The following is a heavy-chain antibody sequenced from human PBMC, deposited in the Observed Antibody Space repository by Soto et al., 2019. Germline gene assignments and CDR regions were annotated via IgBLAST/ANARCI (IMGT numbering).Heavy chain of an antibody. J-gene: IGHJ6*03. Sequence: GASVKVSCKASGYTFTSYGISWVRQAPGQGLEWMGWISAYNGNTNYAQKLQGRVTMTTDTSTSTAYMELRSLRSDDTAVYYCARDTSDYDFWSGRYYYYYYMDVWGKGTTVTVSS. V-gene: IGHV1-18*01. CDR2: ISAYNGNT. CDR3: ARDTSDYDFWSGRYYYYYYMDV. D-gene: IGHD3-3*01. CDR1: GYTFTSYG.